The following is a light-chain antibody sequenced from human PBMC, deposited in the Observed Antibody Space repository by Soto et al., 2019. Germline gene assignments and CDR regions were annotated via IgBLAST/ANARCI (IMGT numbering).Light chain of an antibody. Sequence: DIQMTQSPSSVSASVGDRLTITCRASRVISNSLAWYQQTPGKAPKLLLRGASSLHHGVPSRFSGGGAGTELTLTISSLQPEDFATYYCQPTSAFPSTFGQGTKVDVK. CDR2: GAS. CDR1: RVISNS. V-gene: IGKV1-12*01. CDR3: QPTSAFPST. J-gene: IGKJ1*01.